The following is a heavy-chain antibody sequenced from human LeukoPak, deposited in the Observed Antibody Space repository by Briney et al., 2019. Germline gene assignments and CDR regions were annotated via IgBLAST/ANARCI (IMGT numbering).Heavy chain of an antibody. J-gene: IGHJ4*02. V-gene: IGHV3-15*01. Sequence: GGSLRLSCAASGFTFSNAYIMWVRQAPGKGREWVGRIKSQADGGTTDYAAPVKDRFTISRDGSKNTVYLQMNSLKTEDTAVYYCTSEEDDHRGRTGYWGQGTLVTVSS. D-gene: IGHD2-8*02. CDR1: GFTFSNAY. CDR2: IKSQADGGTT. CDR3: TSEEDDHRGRTGY.